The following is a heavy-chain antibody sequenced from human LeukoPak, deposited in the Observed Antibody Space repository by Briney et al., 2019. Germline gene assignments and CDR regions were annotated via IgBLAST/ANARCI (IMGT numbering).Heavy chain of an antibody. D-gene: IGHD5/OR15-5a*01. CDR1: GFTFSSNY. J-gene: IGHJ4*02. CDR3: ARGVYTLIDY. Sequence: PVGALRVSCAASGFTFSSNYMSWVRQAPGKGLEWVSVIYSGGSTYYADSVKGRFTISRDNSKNTLYLQMNSLRAEDTAVYYCARGVYTLIDYWGQGTLVTVSS. V-gene: IGHV3-66*02. CDR2: IYSGGST.